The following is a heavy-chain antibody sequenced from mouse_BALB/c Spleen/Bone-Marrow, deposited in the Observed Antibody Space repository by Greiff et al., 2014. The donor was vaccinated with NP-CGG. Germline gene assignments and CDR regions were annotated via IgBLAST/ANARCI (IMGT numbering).Heavy chain of an antibody. CDR2: IFPRDGST. V-gene: IGHV1S12*01. Sequence: VMLVESGPELVKPGASVKISCKASGYTFTSYYIQWVKQRPGQGLEWIGYIFPRDGSTNYNETFKGKATLTSDTSSSTASMQLNSLTSEDSAVYFCARDYYGSLDYWGQGTTLTVSS. D-gene: IGHD1-1*01. CDR3: ARDYYGSLDY. J-gene: IGHJ2*01. CDR1: GYTFTSYY.